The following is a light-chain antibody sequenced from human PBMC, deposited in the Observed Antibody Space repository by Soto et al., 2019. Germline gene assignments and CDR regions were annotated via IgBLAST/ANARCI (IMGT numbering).Light chain of an antibody. CDR1: QSITTY. CDR2: AAS. Sequence: DIQMTQSPSSLPASVGDTVTITCLASQSITTYFNWYQQKPGKAPKLLIYAASTLQSWVPSRFSSSRSGTDFTLTISSLQPEDFATYYCQQTYSLPYTFGQGTKVDIK. V-gene: IGKV1-39*01. CDR3: QQTYSLPYT. J-gene: IGKJ2*01.